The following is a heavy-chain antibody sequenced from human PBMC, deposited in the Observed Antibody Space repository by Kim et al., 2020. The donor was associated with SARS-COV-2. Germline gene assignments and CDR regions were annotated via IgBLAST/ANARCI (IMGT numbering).Heavy chain of an antibody. CDR2: IDPSDSYT. D-gene: IGHD3-22*01. V-gene: IGHV5-10-1*01. CDR1: GYSFTSYW. Sequence: GESLKISCKGSGYSFTSYWISWVRQMPGKGLEWMGRIDPSDSYTNYSPSFQGHVTISADKSISTAYLQWSSLKASDTAMYYCARLAVGYYDSSGDIDYWGQGTLVTVSS. J-gene: IGHJ4*02. CDR3: ARLAVGYYDSSGDIDY.